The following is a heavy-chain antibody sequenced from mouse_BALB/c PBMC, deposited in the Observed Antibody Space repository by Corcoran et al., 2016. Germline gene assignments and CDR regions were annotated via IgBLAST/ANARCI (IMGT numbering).Heavy chain of an antibody. J-gene: IGHJ4*01. Sequence: QTQLVQSGPELKKPGETVKISCKASGYTFTNYGMNWVKQAPGKGLKWMGWINTYTGEPTYADDFKGRFAFSLETYASTAYLQINNLKNEDTATYFCATTMIKSYAMDYWGQGTSVTVSS. CDR1: GYTFTNYG. V-gene: IGHV9-3-1*01. CDR2: INTYTGEP. CDR3: ATTMIKSYAMDY. D-gene: IGHD2-4*01.